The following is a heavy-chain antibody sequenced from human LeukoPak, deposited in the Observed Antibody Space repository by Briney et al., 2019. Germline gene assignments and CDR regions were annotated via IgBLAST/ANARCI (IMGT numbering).Heavy chain of an antibody. CDR3: ARLGWLQTLFDY. J-gene: IGHJ4*02. D-gene: IGHD5-24*01. CDR1: GVSISSSNSY. CDR2: IYYSGST. V-gene: IGHV4-39*01. Sequence: SETLSLTCTVSGVSISSSNSYWGWIRQPPGKGLEWIGSIYYSGSTYYNPSLKSRVTISVDTSKNQFSLKLSSVTAADTAVYYCARLGWLQTLFDYWGQGTLVTVSS.